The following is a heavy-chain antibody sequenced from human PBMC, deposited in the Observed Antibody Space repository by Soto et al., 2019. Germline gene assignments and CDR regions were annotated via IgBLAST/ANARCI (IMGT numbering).Heavy chain of an antibody. Sequence: SETLSLTCTVSGDSISSYYWSWIRQPPGKGLEWIGYIYYSGSTNYNPSLKSRVTIAVDTSKNQFSLKLSSVTAADTAVYYCAREHSGYEHFDYWGQGTLVTVSS. D-gene: IGHD5-12*01. CDR2: IYYSGST. J-gene: IGHJ4*02. V-gene: IGHV4-59*01. CDR3: AREHSGYEHFDY. CDR1: GDSISSYY.